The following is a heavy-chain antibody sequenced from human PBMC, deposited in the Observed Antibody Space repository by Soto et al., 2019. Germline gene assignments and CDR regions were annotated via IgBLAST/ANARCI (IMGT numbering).Heavy chain of an antibody. CDR2: IYHSGST. CDR3: AREGSAFDY. V-gene: IGHV4-38-2*02. CDR1: GYSISSGYY. J-gene: IGHJ4*02. Sequence: PSETLSLTCAVSGYSISSGYYWGWIRQPPGKGLEWIGSIYHSGSTYYNPSLKSRVTISVDTSKNQFSLKLSSVTAADTAVYYCAREGSAFDYWGQGTLVTVSS.